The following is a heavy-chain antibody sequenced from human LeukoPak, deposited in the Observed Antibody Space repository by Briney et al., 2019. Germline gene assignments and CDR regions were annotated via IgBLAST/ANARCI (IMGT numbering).Heavy chain of an antibody. J-gene: IGHJ4*02. CDR1: GFSFRIYG. Sequence: GGSLRLSCAASGFSFRIYGMQWVRQAPGEGGEWVGVIWHEGRNKFYADSVTRRFTISRDNSKNTLYLQMNSLRAEDTAVYYCARYASGSGPDYWGQGTLVTVSS. CDR2: IWHEGRNK. V-gene: IGHV3-33*01. D-gene: IGHD3-10*01. CDR3: ARYASGSGPDY.